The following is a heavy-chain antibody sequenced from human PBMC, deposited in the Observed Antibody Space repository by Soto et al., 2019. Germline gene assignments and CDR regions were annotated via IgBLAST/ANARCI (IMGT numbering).Heavy chain of an antibody. J-gene: IGHJ6*02. CDR1: GGSFSGYY. CDR3: ARPNSNYRYYGMDV. D-gene: IGHD4-4*01. Sequence: LSLTCAVYGGSFSGYYWSWIRQPPGKGLEWIGEINHSGSTNYNPSLKSRVTISVDTSKNQFSLKLSSVTAADTAVYYCARPNSNYRYYGMDVWGQGTTVMVS. CDR2: INHSGST. V-gene: IGHV4-34*01.